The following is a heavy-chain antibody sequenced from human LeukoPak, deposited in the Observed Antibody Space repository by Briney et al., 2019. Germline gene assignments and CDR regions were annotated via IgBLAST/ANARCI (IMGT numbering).Heavy chain of an antibody. J-gene: IGHJ4*02. CDR2: IKQDGSEK. Sequence: PGGSLRLSCAASGFTFSSYAMSWVRQAPGKGLEWVANIKQDGSEKYYVDSVKGRFTISRDNAKNSLYLQMNSLRAEDTAVYYCATFTTVTGTFDYWGQGTLVTVSS. V-gene: IGHV3-7*01. CDR1: GFTFSSYA. D-gene: IGHD4-17*01. CDR3: ATFTTVTGTFDY.